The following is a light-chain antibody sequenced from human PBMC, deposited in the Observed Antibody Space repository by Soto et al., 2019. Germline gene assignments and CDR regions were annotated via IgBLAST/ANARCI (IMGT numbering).Light chain of an antibody. CDR1: QYVSSTY. J-gene: IGKJ3*01. Sequence: EIVLTHSPGTLSLSPGEIASLSCRASQYVSSTYLAWYQQKPGQAPRLLIYGASSRATGIPDRFSGSGSGTEFTLTISSLQSEDFAVYYCQQYNNWPPLTFGPGTKVDIK. V-gene: IGKV3-20*01. CDR3: QQYNNWPPLT. CDR2: GAS.